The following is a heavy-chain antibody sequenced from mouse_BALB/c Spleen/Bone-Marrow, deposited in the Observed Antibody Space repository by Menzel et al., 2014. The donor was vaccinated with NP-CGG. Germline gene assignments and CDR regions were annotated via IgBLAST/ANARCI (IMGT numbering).Heavy chain of an antibody. V-gene: IGHV14-3*02. CDR2: IDPANSYI. Sequence: EVQLVESRAELVKPGASVNLSCTTSGFNFKDTYIHWIKQRPEQGLEWFGRIDPANSYIKCDPRFQDKATITADTSSNTAYLQLGSLTSEDTADYYCSRYSDYWNFDVWGAGTTVTVSS. J-gene: IGHJ1*01. CDR3: SRYSDYWNFDV. CDR1: GFNFKDTY.